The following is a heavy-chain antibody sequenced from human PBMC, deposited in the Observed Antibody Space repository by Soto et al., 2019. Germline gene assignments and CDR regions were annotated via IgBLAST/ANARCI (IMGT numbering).Heavy chain of an antibody. CDR2: ISGTGGAT. CDR3: ASVNDWDDIAFDF. J-gene: IGHJ4*02. D-gene: IGHD1-1*01. V-gene: IGHV3-23*01. CDR1: GFTFVNYP. Sequence: EVQLLDSGGGLVQPGRSLRLSCTASGFTFVNYPVAWVRQAPGKGLECVSAISGTGGATYYADSVTGRSTISRDNSKNTLYLQMNTVRVNDTAVYYCASVNDWDDIAFDFWGQGTLVTLSS.